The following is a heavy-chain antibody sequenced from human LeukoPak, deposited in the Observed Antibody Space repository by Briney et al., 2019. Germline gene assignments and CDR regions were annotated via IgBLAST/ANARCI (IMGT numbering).Heavy chain of an antibody. D-gene: IGHD6-13*01. CDR1: GYTFTGYY. CDR3: ARDGGIAVAGFDP. CDR2: INPNSGGT. J-gene: IGHJ5*02. V-gene: IGHV1-2*06. Sequence: ASVKVSCKASGYTFTGYYMHWVRQAPGQGLEWMGQINPNSGGTNYAQKFQGRVTMTRDTSISTAYMELSRLRSDDTAVYYCARDGGIAVAGFDPWGQGTLVTVSS.